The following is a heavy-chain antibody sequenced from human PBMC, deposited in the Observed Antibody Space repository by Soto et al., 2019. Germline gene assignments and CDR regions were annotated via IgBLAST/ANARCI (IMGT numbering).Heavy chain of an antibody. J-gene: IGHJ5*02. Sequence: ESGGGLVPPGGSLRLSCAASGFTFRSYAMSWVRQAPGKGLEWVSVISGSGGSTYYADSVKGRFTISRDNSKNTLFLQMNSLRAEDTAVYYCVKSGESSYNWFDPWGQGTLVTVSS. D-gene: IGHD3-10*01. CDR1: GFTFRSYA. CDR3: VKSGESSYNWFDP. CDR2: ISGSGGST. V-gene: IGHV3-23*01.